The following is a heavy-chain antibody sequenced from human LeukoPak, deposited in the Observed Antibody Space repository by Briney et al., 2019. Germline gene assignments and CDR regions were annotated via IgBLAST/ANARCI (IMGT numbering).Heavy chain of an antibody. CDR3: ARDPQRGAPDYFDS. Sequence: GRSLRLSCAASGFTFRTSPMHWVRQAPGKGLEWVAVISHDGKIKVYAGSVKGRFTISRDIAKNMLYLEMNSLRTEDTAVYYCARDPQRGAPDYFDSWGQGTLVTVSS. J-gene: IGHJ4*02. V-gene: IGHV3-30*04. CDR1: GFTFRTSP. D-gene: IGHD6-25*01. CDR2: ISHDGKIK.